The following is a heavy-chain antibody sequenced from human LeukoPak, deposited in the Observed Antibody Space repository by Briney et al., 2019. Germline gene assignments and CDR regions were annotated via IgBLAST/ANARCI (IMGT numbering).Heavy chain of an antibody. J-gene: IGHJ6*03. CDR1: GGSISSYY. CDR3: ARETTVTSYYYYMDV. Sequence: PSETLSLTCTVSGGSISSYYWSWIRQPPGKGLEWIGYIYYSGSTNYNPSLKSRVTISVDTSKNQFSLKLSSVTAADTAVYYCARETTVTSYYYYMDVWGKGTTVTVSS. V-gene: IGHV4-59*01. D-gene: IGHD4-17*01. CDR2: IYYSGST.